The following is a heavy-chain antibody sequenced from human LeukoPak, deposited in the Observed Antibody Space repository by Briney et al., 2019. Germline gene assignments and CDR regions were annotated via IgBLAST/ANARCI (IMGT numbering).Heavy chain of an antibody. CDR2: IGGSGGNT. CDR1: GFSFSSYA. CDR3: ARGPCGGDCYYDY. J-gene: IGHJ4*02. D-gene: IGHD2-21*02. Sequence: SGGSLRLSCAASGFSFSSYAMSWVRQAPGKGLEWVSVIGGSGGNTYYADSVKGRFTISRDNSKNTLYLQMNSLRAEDTAVYYCARGPCGGDCYYDYWGQGTLVTVSS. V-gene: IGHV3-23*01.